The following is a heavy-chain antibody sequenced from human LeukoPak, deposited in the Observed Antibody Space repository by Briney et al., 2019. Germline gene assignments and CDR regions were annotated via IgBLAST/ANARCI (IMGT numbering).Heavy chain of an antibody. CDR1: GFTFSSYS. J-gene: IGHJ3*02. V-gene: IGHV3-21*01. CDR3: ARDRRVGATIDAFDI. CDR2: ISSSSSYI. Sequence: PGGSLRLSCAASGFTFSSYSMNWVRQAPGKGLEWVSSISSSSSYIYYADSVKGRFTISRDNAKNSLYLQMNSLRAEDTAVYYCARDRRVGATIDAFDIWGQGTMVTVSS. D-gene: IGHD1-26*01.